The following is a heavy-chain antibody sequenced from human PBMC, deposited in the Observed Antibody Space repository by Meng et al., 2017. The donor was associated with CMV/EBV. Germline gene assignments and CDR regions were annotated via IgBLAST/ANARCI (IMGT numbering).Heavy chain of an antibody. J-gene: IGHJ6*02. V-gene: IGHV3-48*03. CDR2: ISSSGSTI. CDR1: GFTFSSYE. Sequence: GESLKISCAASGFTFSSYEMNWVRQAPGKGLEWVSYISSSGSTIYYADSVKGRFTISRDNAKNSLYLQMNSLRAEDTAVYYCARDPGLYDPLADYYYGMDVWGQGTTVTVSS. D-gene: IGHD2-2*02. CDR3: ARDPGLYDPLADYYYGMDV.